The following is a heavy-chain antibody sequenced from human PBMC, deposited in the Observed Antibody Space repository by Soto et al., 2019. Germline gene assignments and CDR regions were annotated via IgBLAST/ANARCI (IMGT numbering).Heavy chain of an antibody. CDR2: FDPEDGET. V-gene: IGHV1-24*01. J-gene: IGHJ6*02. CDR3: ATASLTAAGHSYYYYGMDV. Sequence: GASVKVSCKVSGYTLTELSMHWVRQAPGKGLEWMGGFDPEDGETIYAQKFQGRVTMTEDTSTDTAYMELSSLRSEDTAVYYCATASLTAAGHSYYYYGMDVWGQGTTVNVSS. D-gene: IGHD6-13*01. CDR1: GYTLTELS.